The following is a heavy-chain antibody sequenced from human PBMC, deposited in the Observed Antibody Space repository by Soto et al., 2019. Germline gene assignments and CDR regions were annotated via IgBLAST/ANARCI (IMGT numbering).Heavy chain of an antibody. CDR1: GGSISSSSYY. CDR3: ARAYCTNGISYEGIYYGMDV. D-gene: IGHD2-8*01. J-gene: IGHJ6*02. CDR2: IYYSGST. V-gene: IGHV4-39*01. Sequence: PSEPLSLTCTVSGGSISSSSYYWGWIRQPPGKGLEWIGSIYYSGSTYYNPSLKSRVTISVDTSKNQFSLKLSSVTAADTAVYYCARAYCTNGISYEGIYYGMDVWGQGATVTVS.